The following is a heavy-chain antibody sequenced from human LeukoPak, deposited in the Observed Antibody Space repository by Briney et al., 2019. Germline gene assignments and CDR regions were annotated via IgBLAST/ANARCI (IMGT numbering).Heavy chain of an antibody. Sequence: SETLSLTCTVSGGSISSYYWSWVRQPAGKGLEWIGRIYASGNTNYNPSLKGRVTMTIDTSKNQFSLDLSSVTAADTAVYYCARGRGSSWYYFDSWGQGTLVTMSS. J-gene: IGHJ4*02. V-gene: IGHV4-4*07. CDR1: GGSISSYY. CDR3: ARGRGSSWYYFDS. CDR2: IYASGNT. D-gene: IGHD6-13*01.